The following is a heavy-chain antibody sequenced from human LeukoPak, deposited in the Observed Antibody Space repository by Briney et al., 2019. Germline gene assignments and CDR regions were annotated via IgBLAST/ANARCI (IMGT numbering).Heavy chain of an antibody. CDR3: ARGRDRGVVVVAAMSGMDV. Sequence: SETLSLTCAVYGGSFSGYYWSWIRQPPGKGLEWIGEINHSGSTNYNPSLKNRVTISVDTSKNQFSLKLSSVTAADTAVYYCARGRDRGVVVVAAMSGMDVWGQGTTVTVSS. V-gene: IGHV4-34*01. CDR2: INHSGST. CDR1: GGSFSGYY. J-gene: IGHJ6*02. D-gene: IGHD2-15*01.